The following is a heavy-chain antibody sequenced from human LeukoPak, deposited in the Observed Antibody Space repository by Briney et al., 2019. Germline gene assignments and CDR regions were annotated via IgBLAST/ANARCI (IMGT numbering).Heavy chain of an antibody. D-gene: IGHD4-17*01. V-gene: IGHV4-38-2*01. J-gene: IGHJ2*01. CDR1: GYSISSGYY. CDR3: ARTMTTVTTNTYWYFDL. Sequence: SETLSLTCAVSGYSISSGYYWGWIRQPPGKGLEWIGSIYHSGSTYYNPSLKSRVTMSVDTSKNQFSLKLSSVTAADTAVYYCARTMTTVTTNTYWYFDLWGRGTLVTVSS. CDR2: IYHSGST.